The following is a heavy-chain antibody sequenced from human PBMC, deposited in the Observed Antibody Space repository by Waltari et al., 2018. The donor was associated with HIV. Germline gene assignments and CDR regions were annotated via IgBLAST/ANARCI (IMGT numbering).Heavy chain of an antibody. CDR1: GGSISSYY. J-gene: IGHJ4*02. CDR2: IYYSGST. V-gene: IGHV4-59*01. Sequence: QVQLQESGPGLVKPSETLSLTCTVSGGSISSYYWSWIRQPPGKGLEWIGYIYYSGSTNYNPSRKSRVTISVDTSKNQFSLKLSSVTAADTAVYYCARAVVGATSPFDYWGQGTLVTVSS. D-gene: IGHD1-26*01. CDR3: ARAVVGATSPFDY.